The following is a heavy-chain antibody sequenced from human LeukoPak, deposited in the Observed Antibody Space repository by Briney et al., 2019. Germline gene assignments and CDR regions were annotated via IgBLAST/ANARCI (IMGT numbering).Heavy chain of an antibody. CDR2: INPSGGVT. Sequence: ASVKVSCKASGYTFASHYLHWVRQAPGQGLEWMGIINPSGGVTSSAQKFQGRVTMTRDTSLGTVFMELSSLTSEDTAVYYCARAPDTSGYFAQPNFDYWGQGTLVTVSS. J-gene: IGHJ4*02. CDR3: ARAPDTSGYFAQPNFDY. D-gene: IGHD3-22*01. CDR1: GYTFASHY. V-gene: IGHV1-46*01.